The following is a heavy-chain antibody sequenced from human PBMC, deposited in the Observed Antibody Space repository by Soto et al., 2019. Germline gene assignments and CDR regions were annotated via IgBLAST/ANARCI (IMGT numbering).Heavy chain of an antibody. CDR3: ARGRGYSYGLDP. CDR2: ISYGGTT. CDR1: GDSISRNNNY. V-gene: IGHV4-30-4*01. J-gene: IGHJ5*02. Sequence: PSETLSLTCTVSGDSISRNNNYWSWIRQPPGEGLEWIGFISYGGTTSYSPSLKSRVAISLDTSKNQFSLSLSSVTAADTAVYYCARGRGYSYGLDPWGQGTLVTVS. D-gene: IGHD5-18*01.